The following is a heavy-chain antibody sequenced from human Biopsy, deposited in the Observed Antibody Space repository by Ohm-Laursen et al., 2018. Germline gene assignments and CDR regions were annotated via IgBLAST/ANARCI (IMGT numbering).Heavy chain of an antibody. V-gene: IGHV1-18*01. CDR3: ARIAAAGWDDY. CDR1: GYKFTSYG. Sequence: ASVKVSCKASGYKFTSYGMSWVRQAPGQGFEWMGRISGYNGNTNYAQKFQGRITMTIDAATSTGYMDLRSLKSDDTAVYYCARIAAAGWDDYWGQGTLDTVSS. J-gene: IGHJ4*02. CDR2: ISGYNGNT. D-gene: IGHD6-25*01.